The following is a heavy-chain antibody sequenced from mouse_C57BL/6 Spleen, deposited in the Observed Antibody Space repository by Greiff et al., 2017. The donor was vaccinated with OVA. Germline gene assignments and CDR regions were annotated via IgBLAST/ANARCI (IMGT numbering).Heavy chain of an antibody. CDR2: IRSKSNNYAT. CDR1: GFSFNTYA. J-gene: IGHJ2*01. V-gene: IGHV10-1*01. CDR3: VGGWDYFDY. Sequence: GGGLVQPKGSLKLSCAASGFSFNTYAMNWVRQAPGKGLEWVARIRSKSNNYATYYADSVKDRFTISRDDSESMLYLQMNNLKTEDTAMYYCVGGWDYFDYWGQGTTLTVSS. D-gene: IGHD2-3*01.